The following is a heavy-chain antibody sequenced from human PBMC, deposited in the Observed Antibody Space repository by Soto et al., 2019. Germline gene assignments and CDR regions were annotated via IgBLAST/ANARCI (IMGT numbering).Heavy chain of an antibody. D-gene: IGHD2-21*01. CDR1: GGSISSGDYY. CDR2: IYSSGSA. V-gene: IGHV4-30-4*01. Sequence: QVQLQESGPGLVKPSQTLSLTCTVSGGSISSGDYYWSWIRHPPGKGLEWIGYIYSSGSAYYNASLKSRVTISIDPSRNLFSLRLTSVTAADTAVFYCARGRSVDVIHYFDHWGQGSLVTV. J-gene: IGHJ4*02. CDR3: ARGRSVDVIHYFDH.